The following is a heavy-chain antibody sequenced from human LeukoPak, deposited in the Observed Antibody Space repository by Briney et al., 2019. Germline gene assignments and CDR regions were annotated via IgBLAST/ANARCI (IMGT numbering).Heavy chain of an antibody. CDR1: GGAFNNYA. J-gene: IGHJ4*02. CDR3: ARGIQLWFEIDY. V-gene: IGHV1-69*01. CDR2: IIPVSGTS. D-gene: IGHD5-18*01. Sequence: ASVKVSCKAFGGAFNNYAVTWVRQAPGQGLEWMGGIIPVSGTSTYAQKFQGRVSITADASTSTAYIEVYSLRAEDTAVYFCARGIQLWFEIDYWGQGTLVTVSS.